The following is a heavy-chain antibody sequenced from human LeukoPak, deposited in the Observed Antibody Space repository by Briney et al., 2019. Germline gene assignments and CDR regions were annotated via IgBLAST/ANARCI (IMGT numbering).Heavy chain of an antibody. CDR3: TLSVDSSGWDFDY. V-gene: IGHV3-73*01. CDR2: IGSKANSYAT. J-gene: IGHJ4*02. CDR1: GFTFSGSA. D-gene: IGHD6-19*01. Sequence: PGGSLKLSCAASGFTFSGSAMHWVRQASGKGLEWVGRIGSKANSYATAYAASLKGRFTISRDDSKNTAYLQMNSLKTEDTALYYCTLSVDSSGWDFDYWGQGTLVTVSS.